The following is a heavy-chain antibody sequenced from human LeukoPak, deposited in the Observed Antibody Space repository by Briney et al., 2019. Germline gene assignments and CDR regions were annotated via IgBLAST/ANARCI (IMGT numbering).Heavy chain of an antibody. CDR3: ARSPLYYDILTGYYSEGYYYYMDV. Sequence: GGSLRLSCTASGFTFGDYAMSWFRQAPGKGLEWVANIKQDGSEKYYVDSVKGRFTISRDNAKNSLYLQMNSLRAEDTAVYYCARSPLYYDILTGYYSEGYYYYMDVWGKGATVTISS. CDR2: IKQDGSEK. J-gene: IGHJ6*03. V-gene: IGHV3-7*01. D-gene: IGHD3-9*01. CDR1: GFTFGDYA.